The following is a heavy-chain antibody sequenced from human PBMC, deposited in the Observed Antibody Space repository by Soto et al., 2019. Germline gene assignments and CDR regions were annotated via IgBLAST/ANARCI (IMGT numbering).Heavy chain of an antibody. CDR1: GFTFSSYA. J-gene: IGHJ3*01. CDR2: ISYDGGNK. Sequence: QVQLVESGGGVVQPGRSLRLSCAASGFTFSSYAMHWVRQAPGKGLEWVALISYDGGNKYYADSVKGRFTISRDNSKNTLYLQMNSLRAEDTAVYCCARIDPTHDAFDVWGQGTMVTVSS. CDR3: ARIDPTHDAFDV. V-gene: IGHV3-30-3*01. D-gene: IGHD3-9*01.